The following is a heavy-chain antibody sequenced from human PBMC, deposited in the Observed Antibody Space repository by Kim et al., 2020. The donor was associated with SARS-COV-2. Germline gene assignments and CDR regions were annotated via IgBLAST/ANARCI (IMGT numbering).Heavy chain of an antibody. CDR2: MYVYNESA. Sequence: SETLSLTCSVSGNSMSPYYWAWIRQAPGRGLQWIAYMYVYNESAKYTPSLESRASISIDTSKRRFYLGLTSVTSSDTAVYYCARLTKYDDFWHPDHWGQGTRVTVSS. J-gene: IGHJ5*02. V-gene: IGHV4-59*08. CDR3: ARLTKYDDFWHPDH. CDR1: GNSMSPYY. D-gene: IGHD3-16*01.